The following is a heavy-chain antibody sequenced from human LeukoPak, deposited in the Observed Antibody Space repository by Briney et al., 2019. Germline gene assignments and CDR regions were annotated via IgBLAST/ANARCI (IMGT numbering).Heavy chain of an antibody. Sequence: GGSLRLSCAASGFTFSSYGMHWVRQAPGKGLEWVAFIRYDGSNKYYADSVKGRFTISRDNSKNTLYLQMNSLRAEDTAVYYCAKAARRGVVVVAATSGYYYYGMDVWGQGTTVTVSS. D-gene: IGHD2-15*01. CDR3: AKAARRGVVVVAATSGYYYYGMDV. CDR1: GFTFSSYG. CDR2: IRYDGSNK. V-gene: IGHV3-30*02. J-gene: IGHJ6*02.